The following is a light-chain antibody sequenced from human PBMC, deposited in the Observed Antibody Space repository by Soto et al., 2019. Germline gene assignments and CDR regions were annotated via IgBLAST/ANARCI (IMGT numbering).Light chain of an antibody. CDR3: QQYGSSPLT. V-gene: IGKV3-15*01. J-gene: IGKJ4*01. CDR2: GAS. CDR1: QSVSSN. Sequence: EIVMTQSPATLSVSPGERATLSCRASQSVSSNLAWYQQKPGQAPRLLIYGASTRATGIPARFSGIGSGTDFTLTISRLEPEDFAVYYCQQYGSSPLTFGGGTKVDI.